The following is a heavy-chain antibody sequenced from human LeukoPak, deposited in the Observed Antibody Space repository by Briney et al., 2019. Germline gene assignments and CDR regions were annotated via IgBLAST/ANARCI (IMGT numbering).Heavy chain of an antibody. CDR3: AREYQDRVYYYYGMDV. Sequence: ASVKVSCKASGYTFTSYAMHWVRQAPGQRLEWMGWINAGNGNTKYSQKFQGRVTITRDTSASTAYMELSSLRSEDTAVYYCAREYQDRVYYYYGMDVWGQGPRSPSP. V-gene: IGHV1-3*01. J-gene: IGHJ6*02. CDR2: INAGNGNT. CDR1: GYTFTSYA. D-gene: IGHD2-2*01.